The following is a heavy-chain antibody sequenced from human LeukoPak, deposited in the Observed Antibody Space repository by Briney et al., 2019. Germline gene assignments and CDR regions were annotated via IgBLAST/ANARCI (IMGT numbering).Heavy chain of an antibody. CDR2: IYYSGST. Sequence: PSETLSLTCTVSGGSISSYYWSWIRQPPGKGLEWIGYIYYSGSTNYNPSLKSRVTISVDTSKNQFSLKLSSVTAADTAVYYCARGGSQYYDILTGYYPLFDYWGQGTLVTVSS. CDR3: ARGGSQYYDILTGYYPLFDY. CDR1: GGSISSYY. J-gene: IGHJ4*02. V-gene: IGHV4-59*01. D-gene: IGHD3-9*01.